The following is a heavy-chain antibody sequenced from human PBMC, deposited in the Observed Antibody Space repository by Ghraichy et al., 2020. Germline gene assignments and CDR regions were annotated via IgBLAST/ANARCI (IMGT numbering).Heavy chain of an antibody. CDR1: GFSFRDHY. J-gene: IGHJ4*02. Sequence: LSLTCAASGFSFRDHYMDWVRQAPGKGLEWVGRVRNRANSYSTEYATSVKGRFTISRDDSRNSLYLQLNSLKTEDTAVYYCARPSGTYYIFDYWGQGTLVTVSS. V-gene: IGHV3-72*01. CDR2: VRNRANSYST. D-gene: IGHD3-10*01. CDR3: ARPSGTYYIFDY.